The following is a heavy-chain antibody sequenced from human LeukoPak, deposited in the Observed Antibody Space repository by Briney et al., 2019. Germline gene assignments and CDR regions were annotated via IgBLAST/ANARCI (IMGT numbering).Heavy chain of an antibody. CDR1: GYSFTSYW. CDR2: IYPGDSDT. D-gene: IGHD3-22*01. V-gene: IGHV5-51*01. Sequence: GESLKISCKGSGYSFTSYWIGWVRQMPGKGLGWMGIIYPGDSDTRYSPSFQGQVTISADKSISTAYLQWSSLKASDTAMYYCARAYYYDSSGYWEGDAFDIWGQGTMVTVSS. J-gene: IGHJ3*02. CDR3: ARAYYYDSSGYWEGDAFDI.